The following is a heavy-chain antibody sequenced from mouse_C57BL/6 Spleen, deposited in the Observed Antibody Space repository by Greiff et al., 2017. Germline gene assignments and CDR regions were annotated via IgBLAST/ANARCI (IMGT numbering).Heavy chain of an antibody. Sequence: QVQLQQPGAELVKPGASVKLSCKASGYTFTSYWMHWVKQRPGQGLEWIGMIHPNSGSTNYNEKFKSKATLTVDKSSSTAYMQLSSLTSEDSAVYYCARKDYGNFYYVDYWGQGTTLTVSS. J-gene: IGHJ2*01. CDR3: ARKDYGNFYYVDY. CDR2: IHPNSGST. V-gene: IGHV1-64*01. CDR1: GYTFTSYW. D-gene: IGHD2-1*01.